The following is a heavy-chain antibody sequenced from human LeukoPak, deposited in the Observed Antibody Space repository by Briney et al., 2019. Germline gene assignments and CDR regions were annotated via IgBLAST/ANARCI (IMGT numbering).Heavy chain of an antibody. V-gene: IGHV4-59*01. CDR1: GGSISSYY. Sequence: TETLSLTCTVSGGSISSYYWSWIRQPPGKGLEWIGYIYYSGSTNYNPSLKSRVTISVDTSKNQFSLKLSSVTAADTAVYYCARVDGPILAYAFVIWGQGTMVTVSS. CDR3: ARVDGPILAYAFVI. CDR2: IYYSGST. D-gene: IGHD3-9*01. J-gene: IGHJ3*02.